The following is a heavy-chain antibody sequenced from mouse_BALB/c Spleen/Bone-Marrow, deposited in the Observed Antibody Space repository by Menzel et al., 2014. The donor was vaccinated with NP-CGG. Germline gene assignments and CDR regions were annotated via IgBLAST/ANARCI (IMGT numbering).Heavy chain of an antibody. J-gene: IGHJ2*01. V-gene: IGHV14-1*02. CDR3: VAYYRYEYYFDY. CDR1: GFNIKDYY. CDR2: IDPENGNT. D-gene: IGHD2-14*01. Sequence: VQLKESGAELVRPGALVKLSCKASGFNIKDYYMHWVKQRPEQGLEWIGWIDPENGNTTYDPKFQGKASITADTSSNTAYLQLSSLTSEDTAVYYCVAYYRYEYYFDYWGQGTTLTVSS.